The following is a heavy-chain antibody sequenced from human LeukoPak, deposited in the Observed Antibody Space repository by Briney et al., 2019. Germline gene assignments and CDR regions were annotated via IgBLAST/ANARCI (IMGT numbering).Heavy chain of an antibody. V-gene: IGHV1-69*05. D-gene: IGHD1-26*01. Sequence: SVKVSCKASGGTLSSYAINWVRQAPGPGLKWMGGMIPIFGTANYALKFQGRVTITTVESTSTAYMELSSLRSEDTAVYYCARDVHSGSYQGDAFDIWGQGTMVTVSS. CDR1: GGTLSSYA. J-gene: IGHJ3*02. CDR2: MIPIFGTA. CDR3: ARDVHSGSYQGDAFDI.